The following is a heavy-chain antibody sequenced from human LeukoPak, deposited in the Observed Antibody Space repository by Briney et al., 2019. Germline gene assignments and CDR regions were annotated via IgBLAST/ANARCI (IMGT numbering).Heavy chain of an antibody. J-gene: IGHJ4*02. V-gene: IGHV3-53*01. CDR1: GFTVSSNY. Sequence: GGSLRLSCAASGFTVSSNYMSWVRQAPGKGLEWVSVIYSGGSTYYADSVKGRFTISRDNSKNTLYLQMNSLRAEDTAVYHCAREGEDYYDSSGYYFDYWGQGTLVTVSS. CDR3: AREGEDYYDSSGYYFDY. CDR2: IYSGGST. D-gene: IGHD3-22*01.